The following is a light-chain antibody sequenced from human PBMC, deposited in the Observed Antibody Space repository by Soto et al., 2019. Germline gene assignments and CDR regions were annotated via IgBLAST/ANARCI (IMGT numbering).Light chain of an antibody. CDR2: GVT. Sequence: QSALTQPASVSGSPGQSITISCTGTDSDVGGYNYVSWYQQHPGKAPKLIIYGVTNRPSGVSNRFSGSKSGNTASLTISGLQAEDEADYYCMCYAGGNNWVFGGGTKVTVL. V-gene: IGLV2-14*01. J-gene: IGLJ3*02. CDR1: DSDVGGYNY. CDR3: MCYAGGNNWV.